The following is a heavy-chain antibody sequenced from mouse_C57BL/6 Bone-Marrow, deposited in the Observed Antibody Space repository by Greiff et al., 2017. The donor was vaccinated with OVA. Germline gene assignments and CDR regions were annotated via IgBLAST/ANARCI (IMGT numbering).Heavy chain of an antibody. CDR1: GYSFTDYN. CDR2: INPNYGTT. J-gene: IGHJ4*01. CDR3: ARHGHYDYYDGDVSYAMDY. V-gene: IGHV1-39*01. Sequence: EVKLVESGPELVKPGASVKISCKASGYSFTDYNMNWVKQSNGKSLEWIGVINPNYGTTSYNQKFKGKATLTVDQSSSTAYMQLNSLTSEDSAVYYCARHGHYDYYDGDVSYAMDYWGQGTSVTVSS. D-gene: IGHD2-4*01.